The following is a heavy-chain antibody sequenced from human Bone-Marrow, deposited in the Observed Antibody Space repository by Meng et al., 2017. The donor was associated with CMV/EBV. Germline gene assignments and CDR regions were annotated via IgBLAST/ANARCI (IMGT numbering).Heavy chain of an antibody. CDR1: GYSFGNYA. CDR2: ISYDGDKK. CDR3: ARVYYDSTNYYFSFGY. V-gene: IGHV3-30*04. Sequence: GGSLRLSCVGSGYSFGNYAMHWVRQAPGKGLEWVAVISYDGDKKFYTDSVKGRFTISRDNSKNTLILQMNSLRTEDTDVYYCARVYYDSTNYYFSFGYWGQGTLVTVSS. J-gene: IGHJ4*02. D-gene: IGHD3-22*01.